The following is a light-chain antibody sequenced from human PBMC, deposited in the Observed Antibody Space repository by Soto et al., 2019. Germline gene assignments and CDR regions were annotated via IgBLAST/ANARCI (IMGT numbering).Light chain of an antibody. CDR2: DAS. Sequence: EIVLSQSPATLSLSPGERATLSCRASQSVSSDLAWYQQKPGQAPRLLIYDASNRATGIPARFSGSGSGTDFTLTISSLEPEDFAVYYCQQRSNWLPYSFGQGTKLEIK. V-gene: IGKV3-11*01. J-gene: IGKJ2*03. CDR3: QQRSNWLPYS. CDR1: QSVSSD.